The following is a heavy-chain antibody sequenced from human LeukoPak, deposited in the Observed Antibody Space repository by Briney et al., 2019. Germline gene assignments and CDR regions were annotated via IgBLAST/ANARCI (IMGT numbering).Heavy chain of an antibody. CDR1: GYTFTSYD. CDR2: MNPNSGNT. J-gene: IGHJ6*03. D-gene: IGHD3-9*01. Sequence: ASVKVSCKASGYTFTSYDINWVRQATGQGLEWMGWMNPNSGNTGYAQKFQGRVIMTRNTSISTAYMELSSLRSEDTAVYYCARSGLRYFDRNYYMDVWGKGTTVTVSS. V-gene: IGHV1-8*01. CDR3: ARSGLRYFDRNYYMDV.